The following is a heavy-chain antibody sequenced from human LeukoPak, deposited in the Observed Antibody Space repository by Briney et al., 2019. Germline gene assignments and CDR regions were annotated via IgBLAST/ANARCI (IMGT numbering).Heavy chain of an antibody. D-gene: IGHD6-13*01. V-gene: IGHV3-33*06. CDR1: GFTFSSCG. CDR2: IWHDGSNK. Sequence: GGSLRLSCAASGFTFSSCGMHWVRQAPGKGLEWVAVIWHDGSNKYYVDSVKGRFTISRDNSKNTLYLQMNSLRAEDTAVYYCAKGFSSSWNYYFDYWGQGTLVTVSS. J-gene: IGHJ4*02. CDR3: AKGFSSSWNYYFDY.